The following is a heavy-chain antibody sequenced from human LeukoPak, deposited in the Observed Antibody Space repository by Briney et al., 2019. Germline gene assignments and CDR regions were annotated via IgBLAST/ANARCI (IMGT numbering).Heavy chain of an antibody. J-gene: IGHJ6*03. Sequence: SQTLSLTCTVSGGSISSGSYYWSWIRQPAGKGLEWIGRIYTSGSTNYNPSLKSRVTISVDTSKSQFSLKLSSATAADTAVYYCARSSSGYLSYYYYYYMDVWGKGTTVTISS. CDR2: IYTSGST. V-gene: IGHV4-61*02. CDR3: ARSSSGYLSYYYYYYMDV. D-gene: IGHD3-22*01. CDR1: GGSISSGSYY.